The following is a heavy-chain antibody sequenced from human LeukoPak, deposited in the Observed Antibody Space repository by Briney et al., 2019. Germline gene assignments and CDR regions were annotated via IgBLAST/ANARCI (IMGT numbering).Heavy chain of an antibody. CDR1: GGSISSGGYY. Sequence: SETLSLTCTVSGGSISSGGYYWSWIRQPPGKGLEWIGYIYHSGSTYYNPSLKSRVTMSVDTSKNQFSLKLSSVTAADTAVYYCARTALGYSTQPNWFDPWGQGTLVTVSS. V-gene: IGHV4-30-2*01. CDR3: ARTALGYSTQPNWFDP. J-gene: IGHJ5*02. CDR2: IYHSGST. D-gene: IGHD6-13*01.